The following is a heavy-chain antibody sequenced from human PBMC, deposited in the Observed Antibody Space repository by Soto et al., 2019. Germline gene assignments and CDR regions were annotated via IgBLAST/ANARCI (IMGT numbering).Heavy chain of an antibody. V-gene: IGHV1-18*01. Sequence: QVQLVQSGAEVKKPGASVKVSCKASGYTFTSYGISWVRQAPGQGLEWMGWISAYNGNTNYAQKLQGRVTMTTDTSMSTAYMELTSLRSDDTAVYYCAILISRQHLKYYYYYGMDVWGQGTTVTVSS. J-gene: IGHJ6*02. CDR1: GYTFTSYG. CDR3: AILISRQHLKYYYYYGMDV. D-gene: IGHD3-16*01. CDR2: ISAYNGNT.